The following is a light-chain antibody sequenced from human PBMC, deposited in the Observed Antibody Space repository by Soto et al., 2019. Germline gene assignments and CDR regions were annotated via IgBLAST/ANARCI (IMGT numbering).Light chain of an antibody. CDR1: QSVNRF. CDR2: GAS. J-gene: IGKJ1*01. Sequence: EIVLTQSPGTLSLSPGERATLSCRASQSVNRFLAWFEQKPGQVPRLLIYGASNRATGIPDRFSGSGSETDFTLTITRLEPEDFAVYYCHHYVGSPWACGQGTKVENK. CDR3: HHYVGSPWA. V-gene: IGKV3-20*01.